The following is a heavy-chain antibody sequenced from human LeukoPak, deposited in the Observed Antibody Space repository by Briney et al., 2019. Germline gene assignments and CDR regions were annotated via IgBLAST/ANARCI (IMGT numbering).Heavy chain of an antibody. CDR1: GGSISSGGYS. CDR3: ASGKRYFDWLFQTWGAFDI. D-gene: IGHD3-9*01. J-gene: IGHJ3*02. V-gene: IGHV4-30-4*07. Sequence: PSETLSLTCAVSGGSISSGGYSWSWIRQPPGKGLEWIGYIYYSGSTYYNPSLKSRVTISVDTSKNQFSLKLSSVTAADTAVCYCASGKRYFDWLFQTWGAFDIWGQGTMVTVSS. CDR2: IYYSGST.